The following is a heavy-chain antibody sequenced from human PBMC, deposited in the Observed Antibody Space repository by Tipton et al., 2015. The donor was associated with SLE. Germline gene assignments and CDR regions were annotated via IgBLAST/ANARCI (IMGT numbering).Heavy chain of an antibody. CDR1: GGSIGNFY. D-gene: IGHD1-1*01. J-gene: IGHJ4*02. CDR3: ARSWNDAPPDLGY. CDR2: VYFTGAT. V-gene: IGHV4-59*01. Sequence: TLSLTCTVSGGSIGNFYWSWIRQPPGKGLEWIGYVYFTGATNYNSSLESRVTISVDTSKNQFSLKLSSVTAADTAVYYCARSWNDAPPDLGYWGQGTLVTVSS.